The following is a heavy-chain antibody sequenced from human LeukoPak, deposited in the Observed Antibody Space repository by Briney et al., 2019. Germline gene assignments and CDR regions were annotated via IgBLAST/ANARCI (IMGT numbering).Heavy chain of an antibody. V-gene: IGHV3-66*02. J-gene: IGHJ3*02. D-gene: IGHD3-22*01. Sequence: GGSLRLSCAASGFTVSSNYMSWVRQAPGKGLEWVSVIYSGGSTYYADSVKGQFTISRDNSKNTLYLQMNSLRAEDTAVYYCARVAYYYDSSGYYDAFDIWGQGTMVTVSS. CDR2: IYSGGST. CDR1: GFTVSSNY. CDR3: ARVAYYYDSSGYYDAFDI.